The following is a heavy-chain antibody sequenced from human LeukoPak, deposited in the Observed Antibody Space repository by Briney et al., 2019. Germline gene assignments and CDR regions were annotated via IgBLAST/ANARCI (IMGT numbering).Heavy chain of an antibody. V-gene: IGHV3-23*01. D-gene: IGHD6-19*01. J-gene: IGHJ4*02. CDR2: ISGSGGST. Sequence: GGSLRLSCAASGFTFSSHAMSWVRQAPGKGLEWVSAISGSGGSTYYADSVKGRFTISRDNSKNTLYLQMSSLRAEDTAVYYCAKKGIAVAGTLAYYFDYWGQGTLVTVSS. CDR3: AKKGIAVAGTLAYYFDY. CDR1: GFTFSSHA.